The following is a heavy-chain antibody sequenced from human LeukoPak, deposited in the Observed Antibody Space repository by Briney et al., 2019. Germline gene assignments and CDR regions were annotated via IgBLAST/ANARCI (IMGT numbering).Heavy chain of an antibody. CDR2: ISSSSSYI. Sequence: GGSLRLSCAASGFTFSSYSMNWVRQAPGKVLEWVSSISSSSSYIYYADSVKGRFTISRDNAKNSLYLQMNSLRAEDTAVYYCARDQYSSGWYPFDYWGQGTLVTVSS. CDR3: ARDQYSSGWYPFDY. V-gene: IGHV3-21*01. D-gene: IGHD6-19*01. J-gene: IGHJ4*02. CDR1: GFTFSSYS.